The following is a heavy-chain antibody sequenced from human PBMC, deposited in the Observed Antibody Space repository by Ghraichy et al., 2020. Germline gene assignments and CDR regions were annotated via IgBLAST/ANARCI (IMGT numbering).Heavy chain of an antibody. Sequence: SETLSLTCTVSGGSISSYYWSWIRQPPGNGLEWIGYIYYSGSTNYNPSLKSLVTISVDTSKNQFSLKLSSVTAADTAVYYCARVPPYYGMDVWGQGTTVTVSS. V-gene: IGHV4-59*01. CDR1: GGSISSYY. CDR3: ARVPPYYGMDV. CDR2: IYYSGST. J-gene: IGHJ6*02.